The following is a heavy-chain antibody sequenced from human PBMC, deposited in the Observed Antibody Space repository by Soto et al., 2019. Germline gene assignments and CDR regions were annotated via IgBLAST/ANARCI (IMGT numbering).Heavy chain of an antibody. V-gene: IGHV1-2*04. Sequence: WASVKVSCKASGYTFTGYHIHWVRQAPGQGLEWMGWINTNTGGTNYAQKFQGWVTMTRDTSINTAYMELSRLRSDDTAVYYCARWVGASNWFDPWGQGSLVTVSS. CDR2: INTNTGGT. D-gene: IGHD1-26*01. CDR1: GYTFTGYH. CDR3: ARWVGASNWFDP. J-gene: IGHJ5*02.